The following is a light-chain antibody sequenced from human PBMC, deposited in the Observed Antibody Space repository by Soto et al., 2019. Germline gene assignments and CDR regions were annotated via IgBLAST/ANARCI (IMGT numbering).Light chain of an antibody. Sequence: QSALTQPASVSGSPGQSITISCTGTSSDVGGYNYVSWYQQHPGKAPKLMIYDVSNRPSGVSNRFSGSKSGNTASLTISGLQAEDEADYYCSSYTSSSPVAFGGGTKVTVL. CDR1: SSDVGGYNY. CDR2: DVS. V-gene: IGLV2-14*01. J-gene: IGLJ2*01. CDR3: SSYTSSSPVA.